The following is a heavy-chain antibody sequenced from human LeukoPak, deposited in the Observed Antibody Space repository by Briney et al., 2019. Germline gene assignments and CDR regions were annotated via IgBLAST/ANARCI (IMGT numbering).Heavy chain of an antibody. CDR1: GFTFSSYS. CDR3: ARDLGGGYDPEGFDY. CDR2: ISSSSSYI. J-gene: IGHJ4*02. D-gene: IGHD5-12*01. Sequence: GGSLRLSCAASGFTFSSYSMNWVRQAPGKGLEWVSSISSSSSYIYYADSVKGRFTISRDNAKNSLYLQMNSLRAEDTAVYYCARDLGGGYDPEGFDYWGQGTLVTVSS. V-gene: IGHV3-21*01.